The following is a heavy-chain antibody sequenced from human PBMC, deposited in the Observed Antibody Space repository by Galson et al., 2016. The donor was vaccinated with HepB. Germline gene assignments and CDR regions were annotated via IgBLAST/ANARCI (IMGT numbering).Heavy chain of an antibody. CDR2: IIPIFGTT. J-gene: IGHJ2*01. CDR1: GGMYSSYA. V-gene: IGHV1-69*06. CDR3: ARTVTDRATLDWYFDL. Sequence: SVKVSCKASGGMYSSYAISWVRQAPGQGLEWMGGIIPIFGTTYYAQKFQGRVTITADNSTSTAYMELSSLRSEDTAVYYCARTVTDRATLDWYFDLWGRGTLVTVSS. D-gene: IGHD1-26*01.